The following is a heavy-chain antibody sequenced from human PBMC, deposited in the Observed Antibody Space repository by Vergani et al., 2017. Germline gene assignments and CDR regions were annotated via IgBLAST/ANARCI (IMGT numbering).Heavy chain of an antibody. CDR2: IQFRVNGDAT. CDR1: GFPFSDYG. J-gene: IGHJ4*02. V-gene: IGHV3-15*05. CDR3: TTYNMGASIH. Sequence: VRLVESGGGEVQPGRSLRLSCSAAGFPFSDYGVHWVRQAPGKGLEWVSRIQFRVNGDATDYAAPVKGRFTISRDGSKETLCLQMNSLKIEDTGVYYCTTYNMGASIHWGRGTLVTVSS. D-gene: IGHD3-16*01.